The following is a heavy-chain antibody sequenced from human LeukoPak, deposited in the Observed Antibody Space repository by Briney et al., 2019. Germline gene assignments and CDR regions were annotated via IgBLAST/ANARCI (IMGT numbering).Heavy chain of an antibody. J-gene: IGHJ6*02. V-gene: IGHV1-18*01. Sequence: GASVKVSCKASGYTFTSYGISWVRQAPGQGLEWMGWIGAYNGNTNYAQKLQGRVTMTTDTSTSTAYMELRSLRSDDTAVYYCARGYCSGGSCLYGMDVWGQGTTVTVSS. D-gene: IGHD2-15*01. CDR3: ARGYCSGGSCLYGMDV. CDR1: GYTFTSYG. CDR2: IGAYNGNT.